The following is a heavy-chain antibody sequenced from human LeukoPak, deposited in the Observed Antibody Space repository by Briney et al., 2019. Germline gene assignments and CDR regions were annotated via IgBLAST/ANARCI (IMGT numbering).Heavy chain of an antibody. V-gene: IGHV3-30*18. CDR2: ISYDGSNK. J-gene: IGHJ4*02. CDR3: AKDSSGTTFDY. Sequence: GGSLRLSCAASGFTFSSYGMHWVRQAPGKGLEWVAVISYDGSNKYYADSVKGRFTISRDNSKNTLCLQMNSLRAEDTAVYYCAKDSSGTTFDYWGQGTLVTVSS. CDR1: GFTFSSYG. D-gene: IGHD3-10*01.